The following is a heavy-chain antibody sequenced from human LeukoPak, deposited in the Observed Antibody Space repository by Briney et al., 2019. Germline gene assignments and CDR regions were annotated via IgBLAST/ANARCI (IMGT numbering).Heavy chain of an antibody. V-gene: IGHV3-23*01. D-gene: IGHD6-13*01. CDR2: IIDSGGST. J-gene: IGHJ4*02. CDR1: GFTFSSYT. Sequence: GGSLRLSCAASGFTFSSYTMSWVRQAPGKGLEWVSAIIDSGGSTSYADSVKGRFTISRDNSKNTLYLQMSSLRAEDTAVYYCARAGGSSWHTWGQGTLVTVSS. CDR3: ARAGGSSWHT.